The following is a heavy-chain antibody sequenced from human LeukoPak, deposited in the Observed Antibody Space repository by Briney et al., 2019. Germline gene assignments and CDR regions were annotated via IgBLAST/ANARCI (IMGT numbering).Heavy chain of an antibody. J-gene: IGHJ4*02. D-gene: IGHD2-2*03. Sequence: GESLKISCKGAGYSFTSYWIGWVRQMPGKGLEWMGFIYPGDSDTRYSPSFQGQVTISADKYISTAYLQWSSLKASDTAMYHCASGIGLNYFDYWGQGTLVTVSS. V-gene: IGHV5-51*01. CDR3: ASGIGLNYFDY. CDR1: GYSFTSYW. CDR2: IYPGDSDT.